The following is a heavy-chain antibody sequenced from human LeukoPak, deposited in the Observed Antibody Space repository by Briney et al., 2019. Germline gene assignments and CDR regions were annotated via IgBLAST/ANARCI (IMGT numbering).Heavy chain of an antibody. Sequence: SCKASGYTFTSYYMHWVRQAPGKGLEWVAVISYDGSNKYYADSVKGRFTISRDNSKNTLYLQVNSLRAEDTAVYYCASPTDSNAWYYFHYWGQGTLVTVSS. CDR1: GYTFTSYY. J-gene: IGHJ4*02. CDR2: ISYDGSNK. D-gene: IGHD3-22*01. CDR3: ASPTDSNAWYYFHY. V-gene: IGHV3-30*04.